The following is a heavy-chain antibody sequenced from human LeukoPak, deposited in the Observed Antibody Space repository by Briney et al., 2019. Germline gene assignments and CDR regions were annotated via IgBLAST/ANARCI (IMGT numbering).Heavy chain of an antibody. J-gene: IGHJ4*02. CDR1: GFTFSNYW. V-gene: IGHV3-7*01. CDR2: INLDGSEK. D-gene: IGHD2/OR15-2a*01. Sequence: GGSLRLSCAASGFTFSNYWMTWVRQAPGKGLEWVASINLDGSEKNYVDSVEGRFVISRDNAKKSLFLQMNSLRDEDTAVYYCARTRLSCDCWGQGTLVTVSS. CDR3: ARTRLSCDC.